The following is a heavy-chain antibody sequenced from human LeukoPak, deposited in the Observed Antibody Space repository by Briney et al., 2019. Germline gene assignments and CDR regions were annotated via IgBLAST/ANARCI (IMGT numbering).Heavy chain of an antibody. CDR3: TRQQEGSFDF. D-gene: IGHD1/OR15-1a*01. V-gene: IGHV6-1*01. J-gene: IGHJ4*02. CDR2: TYSRSKWYN. Sequence: SQTLSLTCAISGDSISSNSAAWNWIRQSPSRGLEWLGRTYSRSKWYNDYAASVKSRITINPDTSKNQFPLQLNSVTPEDTAVYYCTRQQEGSFDFWGQGILVTVSS. CDR1: GDSISSNSAA.